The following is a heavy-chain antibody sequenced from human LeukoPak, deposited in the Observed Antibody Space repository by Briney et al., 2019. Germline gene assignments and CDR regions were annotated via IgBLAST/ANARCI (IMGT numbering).Heavy chain of an antibody. J-gene: IGHJ4*02. D-gene: IGHD3-22*01. CDR3: AKDKRYYYDSSGYYAFDY. V-gene: IGHV3-23*01. CDR2: ISGSGGST. Sequence: GGSLRLSCAASGFTFSSYAMSWVRQAPGKGLEWVSAISGSGGSTYYADSVKGRFAISRDNSKNTLYLQMNSLRAEDTAVYYCAKDKRYYYDSSGYYAFDYWGQGTLVTVSS. CDR1: GFTFSSYA.